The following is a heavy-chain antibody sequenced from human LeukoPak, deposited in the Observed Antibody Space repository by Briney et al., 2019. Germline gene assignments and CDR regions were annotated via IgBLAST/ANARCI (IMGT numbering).Heavy chain of an antibody. Sequence: PSETLSLTCSVSGGSISTSNYYWVWIRQSPEKGLEWIGSIFHNGNAFYSPSLQSRVTMSLDTSKSQFYLRLTSVTAADTALYYCAKTKLDWLLFDFWGQESWSPSPQ. D-gene: IGHD3-9*01. CDR1: GGSISTSNYY. CDR3: AKTKLDWLLFDF. CDR2: IFHNGNA. V-gene: IGHV4-39*07. J-gene: IGHJ4*01.